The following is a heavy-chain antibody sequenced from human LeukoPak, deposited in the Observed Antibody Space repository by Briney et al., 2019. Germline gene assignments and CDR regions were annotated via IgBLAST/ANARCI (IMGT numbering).Heavy chain of an antibody. CDR1: GGTFSSYA. CDR3: ARGSVVVAATLSDYYYYMDV. J-gene: IGHJ6*03. D-gene: IGHD2-15*01. Sequence: SVKVSCKASGGTFSSYAISWVRQAPRQGLEWMGGIIPIFGTANYAQKFQGRVTITADESTSTAYMELSSLRSEDTAVYYCARGSVVVAATLSDYYYYMDVWGKGTTVTVSS. CDR2: IIPIFGTA. V-gene: IGHV1-69*01.